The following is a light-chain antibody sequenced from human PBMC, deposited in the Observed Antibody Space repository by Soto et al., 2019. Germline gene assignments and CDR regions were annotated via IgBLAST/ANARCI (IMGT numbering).Light chain of an antibody. CDR2: AAS. CDR1: QSISSY. V-gene: IGKV1-39*01. J-gene: IGKJ4*01. Sequence: DIQMTQSPSSLSASVGDRVTITCRASQSISSYLNWYQQKPGKAPKLLIYAASSLQSEVPSRFSGSRCGTDFPLTSSSLQPEDFATYYCQQSYSTPLTAGGGSKVDIK. CDR3: QQSYSTPLT.